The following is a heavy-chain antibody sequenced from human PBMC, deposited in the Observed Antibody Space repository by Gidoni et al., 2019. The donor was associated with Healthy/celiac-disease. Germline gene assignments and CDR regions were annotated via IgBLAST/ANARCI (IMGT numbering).Heavy chain of an antibody. V-gene: IGHV3-9*01. CDR3: AKDPRGKTYYYDSSGYPPYWYFDL. CDR2: ISWNSGSI. Sequence: EVQLVESGGGLVQPGRSLRLSCAASGFTFDDYAMHRVRQAPGKGLEWVSGISWNSGSIGYADSVKGRFTISRDNAKNSLYLQMNSLRAEDTALYYCAKDPRGKTYYYDSSGYPPYWYFDLWGRGTLVTVSS. J-gene: IGHJ2*01. D-gene: IGHD3-22*01. CDR1: GFTFDDYA.